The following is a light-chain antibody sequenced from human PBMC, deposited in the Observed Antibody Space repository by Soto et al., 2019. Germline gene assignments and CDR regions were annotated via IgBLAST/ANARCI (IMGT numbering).Light chain of an antibody. CDR3: HQYNSYPLT. CDR1: QSISSW. J-gene: IGKJ4*01. V-gene: IGKV1-5*01. Sequence: DIQMTQSPSTLSASVGDRVSITCRASQSISSWLAWYQQKPGKAPKLLIYDASSLESGVPSRFSGSGSGTEFTLTISSLQPDDFATYYCHQYNSYPLTFGGGTKVEIK. CDR2: DAS.